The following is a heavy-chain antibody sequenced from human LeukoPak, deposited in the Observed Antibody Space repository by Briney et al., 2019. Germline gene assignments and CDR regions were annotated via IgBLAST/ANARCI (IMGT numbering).Heavy chain of an antibody. V-gene: IGHV4-34*01. CDR3: ARVRGGTYYYDSSGYLSFDY. Sequence: SETLSLTRAVYGGSFSGYYWSWIRPPPGKGLEWIGEINHSGSTNYNPSLKSRVTISVDTSKNQFSLKLSYVTAADTAVYYCARVRGGTYYYDSSGYLSFDYWGQGTLVTVSS. CDR1: GGSFSGYY. CDR2: INHSGST. D-gene: IGHD3-22*01. J-gene: IGHJ4*02.